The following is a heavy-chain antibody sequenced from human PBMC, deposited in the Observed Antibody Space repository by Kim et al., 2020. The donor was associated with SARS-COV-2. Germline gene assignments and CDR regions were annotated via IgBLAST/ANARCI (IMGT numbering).Heavy chain of an antibody. CDR3: ATGDYYYDSSGTFYYYYGMDV. Sequence: ASVKVSCKFSGYTLTELSMHWVRQAPGKGLEWMGGFDPEDGETIYAQKFQGRVTMTEDTSTDTAYMELSSLRSEDTAVYYCATGDYYYDSSGTFYYYYGMDVWGQGTTVTVSS. D-gene: IGHD3-22*01. J-gene: IGHJ6*02. CDR2: FDPEDGET. CDR1: GYTLTELS. V-gene: IGHV1-24*01.